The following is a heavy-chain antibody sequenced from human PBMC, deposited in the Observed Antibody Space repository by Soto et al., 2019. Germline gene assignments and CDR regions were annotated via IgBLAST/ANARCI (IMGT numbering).Heavy chain of an antibody. J-gene: IGHJ4*02. Sequence: GGSLRLSCAASGFTFSSHWMSWVRQAPGKGLEWVANIKVDGSEKYYVDSVRGRFSISRDNAKDSLYLQMNSLRAEDTAVYYCTRDSYDSSGYYYDFFDYWGQGTLVTVSS. CDR1: GFTFSSHW. CDR3: TRDSYDSSGYYYDFFDY. V-gene: IGHV3-7*01. CDR2: IKVDGSEK. D-gene: IGHD3-22*01.